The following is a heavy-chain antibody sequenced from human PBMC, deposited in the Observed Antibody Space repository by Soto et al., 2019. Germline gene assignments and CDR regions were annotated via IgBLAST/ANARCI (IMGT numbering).Heavy chain of an antibody. CDR3: AKVSLGALTFTEYYYYGLDV. V-gene: IGHV3-23*01. D-gene: IGHD1-26*01. Sequence: PGGSLRLSCAASGFTFSTYAMNWVRQAPGKGLEWVSAISGGGGSTYYADSVKGRVTISRDNSKNTLYLQMNSLRAEDTAVYYCAKVSLGALTFTEYYYYGLDVWGPGTTVTVSS. CDR1: GFTFSTYA. J-gene: IGHJ6*02. CDR2: ISGGGGST.